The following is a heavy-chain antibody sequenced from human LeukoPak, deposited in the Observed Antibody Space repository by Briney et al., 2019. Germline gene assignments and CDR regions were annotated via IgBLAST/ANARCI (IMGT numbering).Heavy chain of an antibody. CDR2: IYSGGST. Sequence: PGGSLRLSCAASGFTVSNSYMSWVRQAPGKGLKWVSVIYSGGSTYYADSVKGRFTISRDNSKNTLYLQMNSLRTEDTAVYYCAKGDITMIPDWGQGTLVTVSS. CDR3: AKGDITMIPD. V-gene: IGHV3-53*01. D-gene: IGHD3-22*01. J-gene: IGHJ4*02. CDR1: GFTVSNSY.